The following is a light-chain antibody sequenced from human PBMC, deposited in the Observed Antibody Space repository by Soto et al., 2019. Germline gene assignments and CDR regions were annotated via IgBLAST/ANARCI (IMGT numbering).Light chain of an antibody. CDR1: QRVSSSD. CDR3: QQFGSSPLT. J-gene: IGKJ4*01. V-gene: IGKV3-20*01. Sequence: EIVLTQSPGTLSVSPGERATLSCRASQRVSSSDLAWYQQKPGQTPRLLIYATSSRAPGIPDRFSGSGSGTDFTLTISRLEPEDFAVYYCQQFGSSPLTFGGGTKVDIK. CDR2: ATS.